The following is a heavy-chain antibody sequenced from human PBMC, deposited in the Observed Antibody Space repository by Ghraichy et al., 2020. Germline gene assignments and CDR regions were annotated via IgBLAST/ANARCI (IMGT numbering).Heavy chain of an antibody. J-gene: IGHJ4*02. CDR1: GGPFSWYY. CDR3: ATLGGGLATSTAWATVNYFDY. D-gene: IGHD1-26*01. CDR2: INHEGIT. Sequence: SETLSLTCAVYGGPFSWYYWSWIRQPPGKGLEWIGQINHEGITDYNPSLKSRVTISLDRSQDQFSLKLPSVPAADTAVYYCATLGGGLATSTAWATVNYFDYWGQGTLVTVSS. V-gene: IGHV4-34*01.